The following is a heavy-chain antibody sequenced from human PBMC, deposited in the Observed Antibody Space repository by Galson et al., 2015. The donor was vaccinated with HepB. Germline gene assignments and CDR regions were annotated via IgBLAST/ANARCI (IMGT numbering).Heavy chain of an antibody. CDR1: GFTFSSYG. CDR3: ARDPRSAPLDY. V-gene: IGHV3-33*08. J-gene: IGHJ4*02. D-gene: IGHD6-6*01. Sequence: SLRLSCAASGFTFSSYGMHWVRQAPGKGLEWVAVIWYDGSNKYYADSVKGRFTISRDNSKNTLYLQMNSLRAEDTAVYYCARDPRSAPLDYWGQGTLVTVSS. CDR2: IWYDGSNK.